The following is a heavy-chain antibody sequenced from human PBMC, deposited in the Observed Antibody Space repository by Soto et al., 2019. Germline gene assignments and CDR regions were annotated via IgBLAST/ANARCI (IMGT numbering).Heavy chain of an antibody. D-gene: IGHD2-21*02. CDR2: IIPIFGTA. CDR1: GGTFSSYA. J-gene: IGHJ4*02. CDR3: ASDQGAYCGGDCYSEFDY. V-gene: IGHV1-69*12. Sequence: QVQLVQSGAAVKKPGSSVKVSCKASGGTFSSYAISWVRQAPGQGLEWMGGIIPIFGTANYAQKFQGRVTITADESTSTAYMELSSLRSEDTAVYYCASDQGAYCGGDCYSEFDYWGQGTLVTVSS.